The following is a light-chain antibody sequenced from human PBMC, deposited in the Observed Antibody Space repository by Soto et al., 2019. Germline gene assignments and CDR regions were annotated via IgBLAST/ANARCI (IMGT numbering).Light chain of an antibody. Sequence: EVVMTQSPATLSVSPGGRATLSCRASQSISGTLAWYQQKPGQAPRLLIHGASTRAPGFPARFSGSGSGTDFTLTISSLQSEDFAVYYCQQYDNWPWTFGQGTKVDIK. V-gene: IGKV3-15*01. J-gene: IGKJ1*01. CDR2: GAS. CDR1: QSISGT. CDR3: QQYDNWPWT.